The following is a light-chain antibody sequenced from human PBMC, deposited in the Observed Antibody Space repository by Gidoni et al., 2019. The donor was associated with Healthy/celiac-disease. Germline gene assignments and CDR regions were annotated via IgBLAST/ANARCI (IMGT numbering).Light chain of an antibody. V-gene: IGKV3-11*01. CDR3: QQRSNWPVT. J-gene: IGKJ1*01. Sequence: EIVLTQSPATLSLSPGERATLSRRASQSVSSYLAWYQQKPGQAPRLLIYDASNRATGIPARFSGSGSGTDFTLTISSLEPEDFAVYYCQQRSNWPVTFGQETKVEIK. CDR2: DAS. CDR1: QSVSSY.